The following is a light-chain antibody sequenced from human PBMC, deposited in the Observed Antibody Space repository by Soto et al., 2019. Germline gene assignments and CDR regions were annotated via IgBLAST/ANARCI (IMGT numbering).Light chain of an antibody. CDR2: GAS. CDR1: QSVSSCY. CDR3: QQRSNWPLIT. Sequence: IVWTHSRGTLSFSARQTSTPPTGSIQSVSSCYLAWYQQNPGQAPRLLIYGASNRATGIPARFSGSGSGTDFTLTISSLEPEDFAVYYCQQRSNWPLITFGQGTRLEIK. J-gene: IGKJ5*01. V-gene: IGKV3-11*01.